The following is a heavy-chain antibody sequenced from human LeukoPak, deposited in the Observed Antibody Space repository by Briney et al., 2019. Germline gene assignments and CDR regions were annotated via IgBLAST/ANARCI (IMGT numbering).Heavy chain of an antibody. V-gene: IGHV4-61*02. D-gene: IGHD3-3*01. Sequence: SETLSLTCTVSGGSISSGSYYWSWIRQPARKGLEWIGRIYTSGSTNYNPSLKSRVTISVDTSKNQFSLKLSSVTAADTAVYYCARDPYYDFWSGYYSPAFDIWGQGTMVTVSS. J-gene: IGHJ3*02. CDR1: GGSISSGSYY. CDR3: ARDPYYDFWSGYYSPAFDI. CDR2: IYTSGST.